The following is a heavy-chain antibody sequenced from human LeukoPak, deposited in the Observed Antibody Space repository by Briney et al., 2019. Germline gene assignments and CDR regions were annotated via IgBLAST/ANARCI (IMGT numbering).Heavy chain of an antibody. CDR3: ARDLGYSHDAFDI. D-gene: IGHD4-11*01. J-gene: IGHJ3*02. CDR2: IYHSGST. V-gene: IGHV4-4*02. CDR1: GGSISSSNW. Sequence: PSETLSLTCAVSGGSISSSNWWSWVRQPPGKGLEGIGEIYHSGSTNYNPSLKSRVTISVDKSKNQFSLKLSSVTAADTAVYYCARDLGYSHDAFDIWGQGTMVTVSS.